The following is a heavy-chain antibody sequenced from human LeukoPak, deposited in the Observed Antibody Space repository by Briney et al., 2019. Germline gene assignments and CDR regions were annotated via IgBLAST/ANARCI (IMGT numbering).Heavy chain of an antibody. V-gene: IGHV4-39*01. Sequence: PSETLSLTCTVSGGSISSSSYYWGWIRQPPGKGLEWIGSIYYSGSTYYNPSLNRRATTSVNTSKNQFSLKLSSVPAADTAVFYCAIILGEWELLPPDYWGQGTLVTVSS. CDR1: GGSISSSSYY. CDR3: AIILGEWELLPPDY. CDR2: IYYSGST. D-gene: IGHD1-26*01. J-gene: IGHJ4*02.